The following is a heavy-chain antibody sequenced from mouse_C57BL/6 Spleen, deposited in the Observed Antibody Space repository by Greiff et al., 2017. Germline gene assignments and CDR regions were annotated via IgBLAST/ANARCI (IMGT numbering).Heavy chain of an antibody. CDR3: ARERPYDYDNYAMGG. CDR1: GYAFSSSW. D-gene: IGHD2-4*01. Sequence: QVQLQQSGPELVKPGASVKISCKASGYAFSSSWMNWVKQRPGKGLEWIGRIYPGDGDTNYNGKFKGKATLTADKSSSTAYMQLSSLTSEDSAVYFCARERPYDYDNYAMGGWGQGASVTVS. V-gene: IGHV1-82*01. J-gene: IGHJ4*01. CDR2: IYPGDGDT.